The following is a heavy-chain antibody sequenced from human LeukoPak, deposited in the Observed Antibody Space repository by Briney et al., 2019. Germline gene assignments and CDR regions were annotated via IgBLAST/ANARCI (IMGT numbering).Heavy chain of an antibody. V-gene: IGHV4-4*07. Sequence: KPSETLSLTCTVSGGSISSYYWSWIRQPAGKGLEWIGRIYTSGSTNYNPSLKSRVTMSVDTSKNQFSLKLSSVTAADTAVYYCARGPIHRPYYDFWSGYRLRGPIFDYWGQGTLVTVSS. CDR2: IYTSGST. CDR3: ARGPIHRPYYDFWSGYRLRGPIFDY. CDR1: GGSISSYY. D-gene: IGHD3-3*01. J-gene: IGHJ4*02.